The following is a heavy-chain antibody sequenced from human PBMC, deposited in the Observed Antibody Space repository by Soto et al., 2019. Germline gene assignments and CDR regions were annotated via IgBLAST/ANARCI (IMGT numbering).Heavy chain of an antibody. D-gene: IGHD2-2*01. CDR2: IYYSGST. CDR3: AREGVVPYGLDV. V-gene: IGHV4-61*01. CDR1: GGSVSSGSYY. J-gene: IGHJ6*02. Sequence: QVQLQESGPGLVKPSETLSLTCTVSGGSVSSGSYYWSWIRQPPGKGLEWIGYIYYSGSTNYNPSLRSRFTISADTSENQFTLKLSSETAADTAVYYCAREGVVPYGLDVWGQGTTVTVSS.